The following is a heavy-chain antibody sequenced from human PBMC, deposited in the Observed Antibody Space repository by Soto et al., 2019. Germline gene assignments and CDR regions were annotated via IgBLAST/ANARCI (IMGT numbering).Heavy chain of an antibody. J-gene: IGHJ4*02. CDR3: AGDTESYGSGSFTYLDY. D-gene: IGHD3-10*01. V-gene: IGHV1-69*08. Sequence: QVQLVQSGAEVKKPGSSVKVSCKASGGTFSSYTISWVRQAPGQGLEWMGRIIPILGIANYAQKFQGRVTINADKAPSAAYRGLRSLRSEDTAVYYCAGDTESYGSGSFTYLDYWGQGTLVTVSS. CDR1: GGTFSSYT. CDR2: IIPILGIA.